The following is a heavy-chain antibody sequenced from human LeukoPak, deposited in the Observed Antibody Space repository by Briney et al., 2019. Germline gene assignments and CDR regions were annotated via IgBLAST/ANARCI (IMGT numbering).Heavy chain of an antibody. CDR2: IKSKTEGETT. V-gene: IGHV3-15*01. CDR3: TSNMVQ. CDR1: GFTFSHAW. Sequence: GGSLRLSCAASGFTFSHAWMSWVRQAPGKGLEWVGRIKSKTEGETTDYAAPVKGRFTISRDDSKNTLYLQMNSLKTEDTAVYYCTSNMVQWGQGTLVTVSS. J-gene: IGHJ4*02. D-gene: IGHD2/OR15-2a*01.